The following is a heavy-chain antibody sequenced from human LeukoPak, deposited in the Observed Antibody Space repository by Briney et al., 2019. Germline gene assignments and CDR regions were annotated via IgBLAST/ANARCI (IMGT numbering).Heavy chain of an antibody. CDR2: ISGSGGST. V-gene: IGHV3-23*01. CDR1: GFTFSSYA. Sequence: GGSLRLSCAASGFTFSSYAMSWVRQAPGKGLEWVSAISGSGGSTYYADSVKGRFTISRDNSKNKLYLEMNSVRAEDKGVYYCAKATDFIPLYPFDYWGQGTLVTVSS. CDR3: AKATDFIPLYPFDY. D-gene: IGHD2-2*02. J-gene: IGHJ4*02.